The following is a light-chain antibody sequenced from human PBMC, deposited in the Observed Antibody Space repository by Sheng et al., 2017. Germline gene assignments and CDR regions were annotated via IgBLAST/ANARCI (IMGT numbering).Light chain of an antibody. Sequence: AIWVTQSPSFVSASTGDRVIISCRLSQDISTYLAWYQQKPGNGSHLLIHAASTLQSGVPSRFSGSGSGTDFTLTISSLQPEDFATYFCQQDYSTPTWTFGQGTKVEIK. CDR3: QQDYSTPTWT. J-gene: IGKJ1*01. V-gene: IGKV1D-8*02. CDR2: AAS. CDR1: QDISTY.